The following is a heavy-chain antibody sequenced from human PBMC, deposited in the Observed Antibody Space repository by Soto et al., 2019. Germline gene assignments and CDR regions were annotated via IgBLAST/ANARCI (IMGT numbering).Heavy chain of an antibody. CDR1: GFTFSSYG. Sequence: GGSLRLSCAASGFTFSSYGMHWVRQAPGKGLEWVSSISSSSSYIYYADSVKGRFTISRDNAKNSLYLQMNSLRAEDTAVYYCARSEYYDFWSGPTHPHYYGMDVWGQGTTVTVSS. CDR2: ISSSSSYI. D-gene: IGHD3-3*01. CDR3: ARSEYYDFWSGPTHPHYYGMDV. J-gene: IGHJ6*02. V-gene: IGHV3-21*01.